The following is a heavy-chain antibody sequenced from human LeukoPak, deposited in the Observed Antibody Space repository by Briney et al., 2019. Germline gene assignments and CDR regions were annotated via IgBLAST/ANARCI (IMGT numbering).Heavy chain of an antibody. D-gene: IGHD3-3*01. V-gene: IGHV4-59*08. CDR3: ARQADFWRGYYDF. CDR1: TGSISGYY. Sequence: SETLSLTCIVSTGSISGYYWSWIRQTPGKGLEWIGYVYYSGTTGYTPSLKSRVTISVDTSKNQFSLKMTSVTAADTALYYCARQADFWRGYYDFWGQGTLVTVSS. CDR2: VYYSGTT. J-gene: IGHJ4*02.